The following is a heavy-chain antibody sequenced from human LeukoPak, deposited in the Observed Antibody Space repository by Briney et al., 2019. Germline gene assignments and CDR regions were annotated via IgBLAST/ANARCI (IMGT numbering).Heavy chain of an antibody. J-gene: IGHJ4*02. Sequence: SETLSLTCAVYGGSFSGYYWSWIRQPPGKGLGWIGEINHSGSTNYNPSLKSRVTISVDTSKNQFSLKLSSVTAADTAVYYCARGNSSSLSRAIDYWGQGTLVTVSS. CDR1: GGSFSGYY. V-gene: IGHV4-34*01. CDR2: INHSGST. D-gene: IGHD6-13*01. CDR3: ARGNSSSLSRAIDY.